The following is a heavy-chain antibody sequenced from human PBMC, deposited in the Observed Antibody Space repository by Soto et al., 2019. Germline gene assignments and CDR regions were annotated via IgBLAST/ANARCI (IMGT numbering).Heavy chain of an antibody. CDR1: GGTFSSYA. D-gene: IGHD6-6*01. J-gene: IGHJ6*02. Sequence: QVQLVQSGAEVKKPGSSVKVSCTASGGTFSSYAISWVRQAPGQGLEWMGGIIPILGTANYAQKFQGRVTITADESTSTAYMELSRLRSEDTAVYYCAQHSSSGRYYYYGMDVWGQGTTVTVSS. CDR3: AQHSSSGRYYYYGMDV. CDR2: IIPILGTA. V-gene: IGHV1-69*12.